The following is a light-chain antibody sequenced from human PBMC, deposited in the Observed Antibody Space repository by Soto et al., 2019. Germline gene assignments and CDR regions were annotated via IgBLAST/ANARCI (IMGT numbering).Light chain of an antibody. Sequence: EIVLTQSPATLSLSPGERATLSCRASQSVSGDLAWYQQKPGQAPRLLMYDASNRATGIPARFSGSGSGTDFTLTISSLEPEDFEVYYCQQRSNWPSNFGGRTKVEIK. CDR2: DAS. CDR1: QSVSGD. V-gene: IGKV3-11*01. CDR3: QQRSNWPSN. J-gene: IGKJ4*01.